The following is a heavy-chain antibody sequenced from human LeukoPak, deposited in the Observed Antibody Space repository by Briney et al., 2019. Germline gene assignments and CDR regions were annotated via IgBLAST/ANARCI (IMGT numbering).Heavy chain of an antibody. V-gene: IGHV3-7*03. D-gene: IGHD3-10*01. CDR3: AREGSGFDY. CDR1: VSTINIYW. CDR2: IKEDGREK. J-gene: IGHJ4*02. Sequence: GGSLRLSCAASVSTINIYWMSCVREAPGKGLEWGANIKEDGREKYSMDSVKGRFTISRDNAKSSVYLQMNSLRVEDTAVYYCAREGSGFDYWGQGTLVTVSS.